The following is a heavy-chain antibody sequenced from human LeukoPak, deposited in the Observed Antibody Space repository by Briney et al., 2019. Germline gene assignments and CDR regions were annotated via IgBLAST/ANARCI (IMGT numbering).Heavy chain of an antibody. CDR3: AKLDGSSWLYYFDY. Sequence: PGGSLRLSCAASGFTFSSYAMSWVRQAPGKGREWDSIISGSGDSTYYADSVKGRFTISRDNYKNTLYLQMNSLRAEDTAVYYCAKLDGSSWLYYFDYWGQGTLVTVSS. CDR1: GFTFSSYA. J-gene: IGHJ4*02. V-gene: IGHV3-23*01. D-gene: IGHD6-13*01. CDR2: ISGSGDST.